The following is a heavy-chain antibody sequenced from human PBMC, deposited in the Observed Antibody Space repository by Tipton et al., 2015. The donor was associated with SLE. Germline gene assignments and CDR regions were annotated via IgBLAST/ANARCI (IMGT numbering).Heavy chain of an antibody. CDR2: IYYSGNT. D-gene: IGHD4-17*01. Sequence: TLSLTCTVSSYSISSGYYWGWIRQPPGKGLEWIGSIYHSGSIYYSGNTYYNPSLESRVTISADTFKNQFSLKVTSVTVADTAVYFCARIHPNNYGDYGPFDYWGQGILVTVSS. J-gene: IGHJ4*02. V-gene: IGHV4-38-2*02. CDR1: SYSISSGYY. CDR3: ARIHPNNYGDYGPFDY.